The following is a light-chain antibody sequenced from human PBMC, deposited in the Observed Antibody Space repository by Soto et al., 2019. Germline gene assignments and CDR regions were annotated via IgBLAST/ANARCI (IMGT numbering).Light chain of an antibody. CDR2: GAS. CDR1: QSISTY. J-gene: IGKJ3*01. V-gene: IGKV1-39*01. CDR3: QQSYITPFT. Sequence: DIQMTQSPSSLSASVGDRVTITCRASQSISTYLTWYQQKPRKAPKLLIYGASRLQSGVPSRFSGSGSGTNFTLTIGNLQPEDFATYYCQQSYITPFTFGPGTKVEIK.